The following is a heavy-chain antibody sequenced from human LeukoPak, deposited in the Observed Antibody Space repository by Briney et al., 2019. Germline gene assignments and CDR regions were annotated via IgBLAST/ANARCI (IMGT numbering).Heavy chain of an antibody. D-gene: IGHD1-26*01. V-gene: IGHV3-33*06. CDR2: IWYDGSNK. J-gene: IGHJ4*02. CDR3: AKGLVLAPVIVGIDY. CDR1: GFTFSSYG. Sequence: PGGSLRLSCAASGFTFSSYGMHWVRQAPGKGLEWVAVIWYDGSNKYYADSVKGRFTISRDNSKNTLYLQMNSLRAEDTAVYYCAKGLVLAPVIVGIDYWDQGTLVTVSS.